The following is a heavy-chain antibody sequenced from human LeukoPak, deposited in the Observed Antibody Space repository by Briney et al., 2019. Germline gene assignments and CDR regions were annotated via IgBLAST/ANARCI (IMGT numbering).Heavy chain of an antibody. CDR2: VYPATSDT. D-gene: IGHD6-6*01. CDR1: GYSFPNYW. V-gene: IGHV5-51*01. J-gene: IGHJ4*02. Sequence: GESLKISCKGSGYSFPNYWIGWVRQMPGKGLEWIGIVYPATSDTTYSPSFQGQVTISADKSSSTAYLQWSSLKASDTAMYYCARRSEYSSSSDFDYWGQGTLLTVSS. CDR3: ARRSEYSSSSDFDY.